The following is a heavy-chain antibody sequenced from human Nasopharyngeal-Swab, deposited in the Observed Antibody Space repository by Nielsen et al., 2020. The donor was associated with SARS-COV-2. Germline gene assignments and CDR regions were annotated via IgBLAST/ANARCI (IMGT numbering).Heavy chain of an antibody. D-gene: IGHD1-1*01. J-gene: IGHJ6*02. Sequence: WVRQAPGQGLEWMGRINPNSGGTNYAQKVQGRVTMTRDTSISTAYMELSRLRSDDTAVYYCARRPTGTEKDYYYGMNVWGQGTTVTASS. V-gene: IGHV1-2*06. CDR3: ARRPTGTEKDYYYGMNV. CDR2: INPNSGGT.